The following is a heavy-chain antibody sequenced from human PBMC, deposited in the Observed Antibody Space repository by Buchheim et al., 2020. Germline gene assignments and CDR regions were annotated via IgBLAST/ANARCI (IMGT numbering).Heavy chain of an antibody. J-gene: IGHJ4*02. D-gene: IGHD2-15*01. CDR2: LYYNGYA. V-gene: IGHV4-59*01. CDR1: GGSINSYY. Sequence: QVQLQESGPGLVKPSETLSLSCTVSGGSINSYYWSWIRQSPGKGLEWIGYLYYNGYANYNPYLRGRATISVDTSKNQFSLILTSVTAADTAVYYCARDRRGWHAHEDWGQGT. CDR3: ARDRRGWHAHED.